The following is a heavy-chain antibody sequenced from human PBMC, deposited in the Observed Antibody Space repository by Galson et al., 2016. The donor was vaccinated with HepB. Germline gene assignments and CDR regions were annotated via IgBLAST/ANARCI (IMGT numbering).Heavy chain of an antibody. CDR2: ISTNNGNR. J-gene: IGHJ5*02. CDR1: GYTFTSYG. Sequence: SVKVSCKASGYTFTSYGINWVRQAPGQGLEWMGWISTNNGNRNYAQKFHGRVTMTTDTSTSTAYMELKSLRSDDTAVYYCARDFWPSRITVFRGVLPNWFDPWGQGTLVTVSP. CDR3: ARDFWPSRITVFRGVLPNWFDP. D-gene: IGHD3-10*01. V-gene: IGHV1-18*01.